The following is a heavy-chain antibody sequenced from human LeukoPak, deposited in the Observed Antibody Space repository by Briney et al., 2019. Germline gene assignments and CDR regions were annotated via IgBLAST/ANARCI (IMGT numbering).Heavy chain of an antibody. CDR3: AREDIVVVPAATRYYYMDV. CDR2: MYYGGST. J-gene: IGHJ6*03. V-gene: IGHV4-39*07. Sequence: PSETLSLTCTISGGSISSSSYYWGWIRQPPGEGLEWIGSMYYGGSTYYNPSLESRVTISGDTSKNQFSLKLSSVTAADTAVYYCAREDIVVVPAATRYYYMDVWGKGTTVTVSS. D-gene: IGHD2-2*01. CDR1: GGSISSSSYY.